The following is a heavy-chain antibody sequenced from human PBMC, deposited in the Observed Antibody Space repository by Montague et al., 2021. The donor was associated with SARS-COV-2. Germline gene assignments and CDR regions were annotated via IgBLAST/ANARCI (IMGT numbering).Heavy chain of an antibody. V-gene: IGHV4-59*01. D-gene: IGHD6-19*01. CDR3: ARGSGWMGNAFDI. CDR2: IYYSGST. Sequence: SETLSLTCSVSGGSISSYYWSWIRQPPGKGLEWIGYIYYSGSTNYNPSLKSRVTISVDTSKNQFSLKLSSVTAADTAVYYCARGSGWMGNAFDIWGQGTMGTVSS. J-gene: IGHJ3*02. CDR1: GGSISSYY.